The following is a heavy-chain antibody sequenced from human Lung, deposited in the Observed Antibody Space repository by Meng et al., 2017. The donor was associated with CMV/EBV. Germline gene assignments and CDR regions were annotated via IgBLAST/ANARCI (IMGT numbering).Heavy chain of an antibody. CDR1: CYTFSNYG. Sequence: QAELVQSGGEVEQAGASVKVACKASCYTFSNYGITWVRQAPGQGLEWMGWINAYNGDTNYAQTLQGRVTMTTDTSTSTAYMELRSLRSDDTAVYYCARVEVGITSGDYWGQGTLVTVSS. V-gene: IGHV1-18*01. D-gene: IGHD1-26*01. J-gene: IGHJ4*02. CDR2: INAYNGDT. CDR3: ARVEVGITSGDY.